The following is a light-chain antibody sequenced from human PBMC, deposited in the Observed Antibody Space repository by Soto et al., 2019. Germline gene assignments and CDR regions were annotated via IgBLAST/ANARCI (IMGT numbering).Light chain of an antibody. V-gene: IGKV1-27*01. CDR1: QGISNF. CDR2: AAS. Sequence: DIQMTQSPSSLSASVGDRVTITCRASQGISNFLAWYQHKPGKVPKLLIYAASTLQSGVPSRFSGSGSGTDFTPTISSLQPEDVATYYCQKYKSAPPLTFGGGTKVEIK. J-gene: IGKJ4*01. CDR3: QKYKSAPPLT.